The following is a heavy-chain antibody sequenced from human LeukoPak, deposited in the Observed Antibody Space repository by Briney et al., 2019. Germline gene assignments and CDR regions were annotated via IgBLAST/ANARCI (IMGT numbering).Heavy chain of an antibody. J-gene: IGHJ4*02. Sequence: SETLSLTCTVSGGSISSGSYYWNWIRQPAGKGLEWIGRMHASGTTNYNDSLKSRVTMSVDTSKNQFSLRLNSVTAADTAMYYCAKSGGYGLIDYWGQGTLVTVSS. CDR3: AKSGGYGLIDY. CDR1: GGSISSGSYY. V-gene: IGHV4-61*02. CDR2: MHASGTT. D-gene: IGHD1-26*01.